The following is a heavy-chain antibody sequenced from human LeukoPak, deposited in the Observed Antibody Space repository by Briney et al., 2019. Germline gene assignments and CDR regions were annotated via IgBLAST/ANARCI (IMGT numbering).Heavy chain of an antibody. CDR1: GYTLSDYF. Sequence: ASVKVSCKASGYTLSDYFIHWVRQAPGQGLEWMGWINPNSGGTKYAQKFEGRVTMTRDTSISTVYMELSRLRSDDTAVYYCARMYSSNRYDYWGQGTLVTVSS. J-gene: IGHJ4*02. CDR2: INPNSGGT. CDR3: ARMYSSNRYDY. V-gene: IGHV1-2*02. D-gene: IGHD2-2*01.